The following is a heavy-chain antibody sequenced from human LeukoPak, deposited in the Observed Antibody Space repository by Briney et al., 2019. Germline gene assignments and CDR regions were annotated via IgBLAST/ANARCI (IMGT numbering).Heavy chain of an antibody. J-gene: IGHJ4*02. CDR2: ISGSGGST. Sequence: GGSLRLSCAASSFTFSNFAMSWVRQAPGKGLEWVSAISGSGGSTYYADSVKGRFTISRDNSKNTLYLQMNSLRAEDTAVYCCAKGPTVTTINYFDYWGQGTLVTVSS. D-gene: IGHD4-17*01. V-gene: IGHV3-23*01. CDR1: SFTFSNFA. CDR3: AKGPTVTTINYFDY.